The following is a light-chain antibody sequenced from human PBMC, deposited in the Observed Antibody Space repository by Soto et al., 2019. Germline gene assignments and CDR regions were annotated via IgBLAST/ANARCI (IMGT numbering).Light chain of an antibody. Sequence: QSVLTQPPSVSAAPGQKVTISCSGSSSNIGNNYVSWYQQLPGTAPKLLIYDNNERPSGIPDRISGSKSGTSATLDITGLQTGDEADYYCRTWDNSLSAGVFGGGTKVTVL. CDR1: SSNIGNNY. J-gene: IGLJ3*02. CDR3: RTWDNSLSAGV. V-gene: IGLV1-51*01. CDR2: DNN.